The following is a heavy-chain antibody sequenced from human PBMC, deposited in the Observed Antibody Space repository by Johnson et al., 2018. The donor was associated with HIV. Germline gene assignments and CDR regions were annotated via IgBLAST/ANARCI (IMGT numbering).Heavy chain of an antibody. D-gene: IGHD1-26*01. Sequence: VHLVESGGGLVQPGGSLRLSCAASGLTISDNYLSWVRQAPGKGLEWVSVIYSGGNTYYADSVKGRFTISRDNSKNTLYLQMNSLRAEDTAVYYCAGLGGSHDAFDIWGQGTMVTVSS. CDR3: AGLGGSHDAFDI. J-gene: IGHJ3*02. V-gene: IGHV3-66*01. CDR2: IYSGGNT. CDR1: GLTISDNY.